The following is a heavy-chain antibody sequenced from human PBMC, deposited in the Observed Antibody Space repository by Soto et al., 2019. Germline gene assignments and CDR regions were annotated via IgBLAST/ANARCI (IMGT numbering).Heavy chain of an antibody. D-gene: IGHD3-16*02. Sequence: QVQLQQWGAGLLKPSETLSLTCAVYGGSFSGYYWSWIRQPPGKGLEWIGEINHSGSTNYNPSLKGRVTISVDTSKNQFSLKLSSVTAADTAVYYCARGILGELSLLSAFDYWGQGTLVTVSS. CDR3: ARGILGELSLLSAFDY. J-gene: IGHJ4*02. CDR1: GGSFSGYY. V-gene: IGHV4-34*01. CDR2: INHSGST.